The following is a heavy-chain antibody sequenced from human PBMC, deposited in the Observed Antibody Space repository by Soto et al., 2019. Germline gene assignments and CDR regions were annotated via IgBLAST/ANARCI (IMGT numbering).Heavy chain of an antibody. J-gene: IGHJ5*02. CDR1: GGSFSNYY. Sequence: TSETLSLTCAVYGGSFSNYYWSWIRQPPGKGLEWIGQINHSGSTNYNPSLKSRVTISVDTSKSQFSLKLTSVTAADTALYYCVRSNYFDPWGQGTLVTVSS. CDR2: INHSGST. V-gene: IGHV4-34*01. CDR3: VRSNYFDP. D-gene: IGHD1-7*01.